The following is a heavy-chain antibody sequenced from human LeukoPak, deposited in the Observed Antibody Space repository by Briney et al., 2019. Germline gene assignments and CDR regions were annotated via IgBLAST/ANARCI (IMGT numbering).Heavy chain of an antibody. D-gene: IGHD3-16*02. Sequence: GRSLRLSCAASGFTFSSYGMHWVRQAPGKGLEWVAVISYDGSNKYYADSVKGRFTISRDNSKNTLYLQMNGLRAEDTAVYYCAKGAMVITFGGVIDEGYYFDYWGQGTLVTVSS. V-gene: IGHV3-30*18. J-gene: IGHJ4*02. CDR1: GFTFSSYG. CDR3: AKGAMVITFGGVIDEGYYFDY. CDR2: ISYDGSNK.